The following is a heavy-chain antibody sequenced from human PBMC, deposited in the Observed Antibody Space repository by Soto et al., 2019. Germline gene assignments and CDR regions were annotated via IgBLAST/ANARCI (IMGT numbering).Heavy chain of an antibody. D-gene: IGHD3-22*01. CDR1: GFTFSSYA. J-gene: IGHJ4*02. Sequence: GGSLRLSCVASGFTFSSYAMSWVRQAPGKGLEWVSAISGSGGSTYYADSVKGRFTISRDNSKNTLYLQMNSLRAEDTAVYYCAKSTGNQDYYDSSGYFDYWGQGTLVTVSS. V-gene: IGHV3-23*01. CDR2: ISGSGGST. CDR3: AKSTGNQDYYDSSGYFDY.